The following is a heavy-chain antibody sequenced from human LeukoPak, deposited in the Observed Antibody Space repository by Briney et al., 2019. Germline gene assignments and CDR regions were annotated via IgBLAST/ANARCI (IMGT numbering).Heavy chain of an antibody. CDR3: ARPLSPYSGYAFDY. Sequence: PGGSLRLSCAASGFTFSSYEMNWVRQAPGKGLEWVSYISSSSSTIYYADSVKGRFTISRDNAKNSLYLQMYSLRDEDTAVYYCARPLSPYSGYAFDYWGQGTLVTVSS. CDR1: GFTFSSYE. CDR2: ISSSSSTI. J-gene: IGHJ4*02. V-gene: IGHV3-48*02. D-gene: IGHD5-12*01.